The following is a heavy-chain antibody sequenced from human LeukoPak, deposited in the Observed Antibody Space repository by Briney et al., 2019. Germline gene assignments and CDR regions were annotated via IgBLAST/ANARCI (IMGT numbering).Heavy chain of an antibody. V-gene: IGHV3-74*01. CDR1: GFTFSSYW. CDR3: VRDLGYDWNDY. Sequence: GGSLRLSCAVSGFTFSSYWMHWVRQAPGKGLVWVSRIDRDGSRINYADSVKGRFSISRDNGKNTLFLQMNSLRAEDAAVYYCVRDLGYDWNDYWGQGTLVTVSS. D-gene: IGHD5-12*01. J-gene: IGHJ4*02. CDR2: IDRDGSRI.